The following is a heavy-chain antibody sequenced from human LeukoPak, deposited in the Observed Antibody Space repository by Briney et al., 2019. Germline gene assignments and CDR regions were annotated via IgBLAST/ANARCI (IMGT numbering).Heavy chain of an antibody. CDR1: GGTFSSYA. V-gene: IGHV1-69*05. D-gene: IGHD2-2*01. CDR3: AKDARSTSSKGPYYYYYMDV. CDR2: IIPIFGTA. J-gene: IGHJ6*03. Sequence: SVKVSCKASGGTFSSYAISWVRQAPGQGLEWMGGIIPIFGTANYAQKFQGRVTITTDESTSTAYMELSSLRSEDTAVYYCAKDARSTSSKGPYYYYYMDVWGKGTTVTVSS.